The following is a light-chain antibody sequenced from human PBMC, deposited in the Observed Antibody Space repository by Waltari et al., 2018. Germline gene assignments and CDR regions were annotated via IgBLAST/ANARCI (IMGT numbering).Light chain of an antibody. CDR2: GVS. J-gene: IGLJ1*01. CDR1: SSDVGGSNY. V-gene: IGLV2-14*01. CDR3: SSYSTINTRV. Sequence: QSALTQPASVSGSPGQSIAISCTGTSSDVGGSNYVSWYQQYPGKGPKLLISGVSDRPSGISYRFSGSKSGNTASLTISGLQAEDEADYYCSSYSTINTRVFGPGTKVTVL.